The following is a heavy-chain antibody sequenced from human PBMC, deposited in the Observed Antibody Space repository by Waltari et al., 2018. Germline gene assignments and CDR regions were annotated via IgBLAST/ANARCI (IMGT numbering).Heavy chain of an antibody. Sequence: EVQLVQSGAEVKKPGESLKISCKGSGYTFTNNWIGWVRQMPGKGLEWMGIIYPDDPDTRYRPSFQVLVIISVDKSISTAYLQWTSLKASDTAMYYCVRRERHCSRDRCYPGGFDYWAQGTLLTVSS. CDR2: IYPDDPDT. J-gene: IGHJ4*02. CDR1: GYTFTNNW. D-gene: IGHD2-15*01. V-gene: IGHV5-51*01. CDR3: VRRERHCSRDRCYPGGFDY.